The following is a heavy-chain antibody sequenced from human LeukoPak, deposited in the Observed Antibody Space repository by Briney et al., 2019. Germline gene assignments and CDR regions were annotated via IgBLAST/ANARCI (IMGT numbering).Heavy chain of an antibody. J-gene: IGHJ4*02. V-gene: IGHV3-20*04. D-gene: IGHD3-10*01. CDR2: INWNGGST. CDR1: GFTFDDYG. Sequence: PGGSLRLSCAASGFTFDDYGMSWVRQAPGKGLEWVSGINWNGGSTGYADSVKGRFTISRDNAKNSLYLQMNSLRPEDTAMYFCARDKGGMVPFDHWGQGTLVTVSS. CDR3: ARDKGGMVPFDH.